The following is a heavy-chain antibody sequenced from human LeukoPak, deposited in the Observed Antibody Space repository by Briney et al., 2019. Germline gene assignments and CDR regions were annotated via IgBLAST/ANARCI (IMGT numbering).Heavy chain of an antibody. CDR2: ISSSDNTI. CDR3: ARVHRGYSYGRLDY. Sequence: GGSLRLSCAASGFAFSDYSMSWVRQAPGKGLEWVSYISSSDNTIHYADSVKGRFTISRDNAKNSLYLEMNSLGDEDTAVYYCARVHRGYSYGRLDYWGQGTLVTVSS. D-gene: IGHD5-18*01. CDR1: GFAFSDYS. V-gene: IGHV3-48*02. J-gene: IGHJ4*02.